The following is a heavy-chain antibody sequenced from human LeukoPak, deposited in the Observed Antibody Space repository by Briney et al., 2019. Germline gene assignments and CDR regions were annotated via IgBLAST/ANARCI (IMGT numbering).Heavy chain of an antibody. CDR3: ARGQYYYDSSGYSVWD. V-gene: IGHV1-2*02. D-gene: IGHD3-22*01. Sequence: GASVKVSCKASGYTFTDYYMHWVRQAPGQGLEWMGWINPNSGGTNYAQKFQGRVTMTRDTSVSTAYMELSRLRSDDTAVYYCARGQYYYDSSGYSVWDWGQGTLVTVSS. CDR1: GYTFTDYY. J-gene: IGHJ4*02. CDR2: INPNSGGT.